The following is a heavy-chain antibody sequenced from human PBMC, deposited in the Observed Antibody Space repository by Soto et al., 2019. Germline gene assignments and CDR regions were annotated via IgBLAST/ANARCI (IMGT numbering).Heavy chain of an antibody. V-gene: IGHV4-30-2*01. Sequence: QLQLQESGSGLVKPSQTLSLTCTVSGGSISSGGYTWSWIRQPPGKGLEWIGYIYHGERTYYNPPLKSRVTITIDRSKNQFSLKLSSVTAADTAVYYCARDADDAFDIWGQGTMVRVSS. CDR3: ARDADDAFDI. CDR2: IYHGERT. J-gene: IGHJ3*02. CDR1: GGSISSGGYT.